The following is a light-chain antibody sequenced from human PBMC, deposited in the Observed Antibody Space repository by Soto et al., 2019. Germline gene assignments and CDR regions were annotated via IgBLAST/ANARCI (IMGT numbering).Light chain of an antibody. Sequence: EIGVTQSPGTLSLSPGERATLSCRASQTITSNYLAWYQQKAGQAPRLLIYAASSRATGISDRFSGSGSGTDFTLTISRLEPEDFAVYYCQQYAGSPRTFGLGTKVEIK. J-gene: IGKJ1*01. CDR1: QTITSNY. V-gene: IGKV3-20*01. CDR2: AAS. CDR3: QQYAGSPRT.